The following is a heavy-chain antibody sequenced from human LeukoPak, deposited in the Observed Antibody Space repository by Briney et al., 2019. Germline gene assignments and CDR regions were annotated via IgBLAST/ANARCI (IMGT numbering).Heavy chain of an antibody. J-gene: IGHJ4*02. V-gene: IGHV3-NL1*01. Sequence: PGRSLRLSCAASGFTFSSYGMHWVRQAPGKGLEWVSVIYSGGSTYYADSVKGRFTISRDNSKNTLYLQMNSLRAEDTAVYYCAREGGSCYFDYWGQGTLVTVSS. CDR1: GFTFSSYG. CDR3: AREGGSCYFDY. D-gene: IGHD2-15*01. CDR2: IYSGGST.